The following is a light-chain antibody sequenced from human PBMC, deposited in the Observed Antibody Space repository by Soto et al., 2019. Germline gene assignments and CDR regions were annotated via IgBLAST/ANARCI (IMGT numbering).Light chain of an antibody. CDR1: QSVGSY. V-gene: IGKV3-11*01. CDR3: QQRSNWPPYT. Sequence: EVVLTQSPATLSLSPGERATLSCRASQSVGSYLAWYQQKPGQAPRLLIYDASNRATGIPARFSGSGSGTVFTLTISSLEPEDCAVYYCQQRSNWPPYTFGQRTKVEIK. CDR2: DAS. J-gene: IGKJ2*01.